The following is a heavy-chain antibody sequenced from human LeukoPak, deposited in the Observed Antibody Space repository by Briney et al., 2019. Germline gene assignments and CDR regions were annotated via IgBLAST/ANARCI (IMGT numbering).Heavy chain of an antibody. CDR1: GFTFSNAW. V-gene: IGHV3-15*01. J-gene: IGHJ4*02. CDR2: IKSKTDGGTT. CDR3: TTGALWFGELFPDF. Sequence: GGSLRLSCAASGFTFSNAWMSWVRQAPGKGLEWVGRIKSKTDGGTTDYAAPVKGRFTISRDDSKNTLYLQMNSLKTEDTAVYYSTTGALWFGELFPDFWGQGTLVTVSS. D-gene: IGHD3-10*01.